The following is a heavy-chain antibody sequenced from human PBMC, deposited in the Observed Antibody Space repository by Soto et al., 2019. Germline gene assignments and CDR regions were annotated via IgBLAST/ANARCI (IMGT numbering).Heavy chain of an antibody. CDR1: GFTFGDYA. V-gene: IGHV3-49*03. J-gene: IGHJ4*02. CDR3: SREYCSGGNCYSPFDY. D-gene: IGHD2-15*01. CDR2: IRSKVYGGTT. Sequence: GGSLRLSCTASGFTFGDYAMSWFRQAPGKGLEWVGFIRSKVYGGTTEYAASVKGRFTISRDDSKSIAYLQMNSLKTEDTAVYYCSREYCSGGNCYSPFDYWGQGTLVPVSS.